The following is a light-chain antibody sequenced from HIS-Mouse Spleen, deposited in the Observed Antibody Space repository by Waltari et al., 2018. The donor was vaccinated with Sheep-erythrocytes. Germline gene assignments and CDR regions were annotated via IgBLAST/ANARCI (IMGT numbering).Light chain of an antibody. V-gene: IGLV2-11*01. CDR2: DVS. J-gene: IGLJ1*01. CDR1: SSAVGGYYF. CDR3: CSYAGSYNHV. Sequence: QSALTQPRSVSGSPGQSVPLPCTGTSSAVGGYYFVSWYQQPPGKAPKLMIYDVSKRPSGVPDRFSGSKSGNTASLTISGLQAEDEADYYCCSYAGSYNHVFATGTKVTVL.